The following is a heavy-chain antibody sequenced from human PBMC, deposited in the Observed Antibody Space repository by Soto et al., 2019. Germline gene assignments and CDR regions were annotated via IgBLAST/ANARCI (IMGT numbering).Heavy chain of an antibody. CDR3: AGIKGAGSSSPTAFDY. V-gene: IGHV4-34*01. CDR1: GGSFSGYY. CDR2: INHSGST. J-gene: IGHJ4*02. D-gene: IGHD6-6*01. Sequence: TSETLSLTCAVYGGSFSGYYWSWIRQPPGKGLEWIGEINHSGSTNYNPSLKSRVTISVDTSKNQFSLKLSSVTAADTAVYYCAGIKGAGSSSPTAFDYWGQGTLVTVSS.